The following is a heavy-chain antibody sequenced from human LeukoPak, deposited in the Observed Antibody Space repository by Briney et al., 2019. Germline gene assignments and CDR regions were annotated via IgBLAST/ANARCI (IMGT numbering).Heavy chain of an antibody. Sequence: PGGSLRLSCAASGFTFSSYAMHWVRQAPGKGLEWVAVISYDGSNKYYADSVKGRFTISRDNSKNTLYLQMNSLRAEDTAVYYCAKDGARAWWELYNWFDPWGQGTLVTVSS. CDR3: AKDGARAWWELYNWFDP. J-gene: IGHJ5*02. CDR1: GFTFSSYA. V-gene: IGHV3-30*04. CDR2: ISYDGSNK. D-gene: IGHD3-10*01.